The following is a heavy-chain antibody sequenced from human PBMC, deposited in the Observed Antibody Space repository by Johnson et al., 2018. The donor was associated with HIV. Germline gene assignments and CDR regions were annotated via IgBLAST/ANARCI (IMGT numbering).Heavy chain of an antibody. CDR2: ISYDGRNK. D-gene: IGHD3-22*01. Sequence: QVQLVESGGGVVQPGRSLRLSCAASGFTFSSYAMHWVRQAPGKGLEWVAVISYDGRNKYYADSVKGRFTISRDNSKNTLYLQMNSLRAEDTAVYYCARVTMIVVVMQAFDIWGQGTMVTVSS. CDR3: ARVTMIVVVMQAFDI. V-gene: IGHV3-30-3*01. J-gene: IGHJ3*02. CDR1: GFTFSSYA.